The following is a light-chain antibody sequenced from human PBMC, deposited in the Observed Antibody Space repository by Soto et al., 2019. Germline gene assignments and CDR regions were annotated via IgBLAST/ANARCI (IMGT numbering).Light chain of an antibody. V-gene: IGLV1-51*02. CDR2: END. J-gene: IGLJ1*01. Sequence: QSVLTQPPSVSAAPGQEGTISCSGSSSKVGENYYVSWYQRLPGRAPKLLIFENDKRPSGIPDRFSGSKSGSSATLGITGLQTGDEADYYCGTWDSSLSAHYVFGTGTKVTVL. CDR3: GTWDSSLSAHYV. CDR1: SSKVGENYY.